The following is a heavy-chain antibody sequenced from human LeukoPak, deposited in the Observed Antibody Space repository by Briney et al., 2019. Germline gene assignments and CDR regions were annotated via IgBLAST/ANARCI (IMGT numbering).Heavy chain of an antibody. Sequence: SQTLSLTCAISGDSVSSNSAAWNWIRQSPSRGLEWLGRTYYRSKWYNDYAVSVKSRITINPDTSKNQFSLQLNSVTPEDTAVYYCARSSVVVVAATYDTYNRFDPWGQGTLVTVSS. CDR1: GDSVSSNSAA. CDR3: ARSSVVVVAATYDTYNRFDP. CDR2: TYYRSKWYN. V-gene: IGHV6-1*01. D-gene: IGHD2-15*01. J-gene: IGHJ5*02.